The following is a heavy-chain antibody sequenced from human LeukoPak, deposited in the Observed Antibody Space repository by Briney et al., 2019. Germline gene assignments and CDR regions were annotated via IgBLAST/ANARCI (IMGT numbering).Heavy chain of an antibody. D-gene: IGHD3-16*01. V-gene: IGHV4-4*07. CDR1: GGSISSYY. CDR3: ARALPDYVWGSLKYYYYMDV. CDR2: IYTSGST. J-gene: IGHJ6*03. Sequence: PSETLSLTCTVSGGSISSYYWSWIRQPAGKGLEWIGRIYTSGSTNYNPSLKSRVTMSVDTSKNQFSLKLSSVTAADTAVYYCARALPDYVWGSLKYYYYMDVWGKGTTVTISS.